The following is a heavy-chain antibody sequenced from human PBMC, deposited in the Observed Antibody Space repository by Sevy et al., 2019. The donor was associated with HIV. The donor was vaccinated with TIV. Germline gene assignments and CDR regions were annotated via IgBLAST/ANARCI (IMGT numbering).Heavy chain of an antibody. J-gene: IGHJ3*02. CDR3: SRGATTVETGDSFDI. Sequence: GGSLRLSCAASGFTFSSYGMHWVRQAPGKGLEWVAVIRYDGSNKYYADSVKGRFTISRDNSKNTLYLQMNSLRAEDAAVYYCSRGATTVETGDSFDIWGQGTLVTVSS. V-gene: IGHV3-33*03. CDR2: IRYDGSNK. CDR1: GFTFSSYG. D-gene: IGHD4-17*01.